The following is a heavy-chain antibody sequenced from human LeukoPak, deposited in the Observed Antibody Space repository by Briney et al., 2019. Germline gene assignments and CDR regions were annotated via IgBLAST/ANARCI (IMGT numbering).Heavy chain of an antibody. CDR1: GVSITTTYY. CDR2: LYHSGNS. D-gene: IGHD3-10*01. Sequence: SETLSLTCSVSGVSITTTYYWSWIRQPPGGGLEWIASLYHSGNSNYNPSLKSRVTMSVDTSKNQFSLQLTSMTAADTAIYYCTRHQTNFYGSGAPFDPWGQGTLVTVSS. J-gene: IGHJ5*02. V-gene: IGHV4-39*01. CDR3: TRHQTNFYGSGAPFDP.